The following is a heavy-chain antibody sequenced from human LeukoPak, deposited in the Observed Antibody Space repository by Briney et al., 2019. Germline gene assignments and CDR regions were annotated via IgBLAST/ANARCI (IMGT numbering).Heavy chain of an antibody. Sequence: GGSLRLSCAASGFTFSSYSMNWVRQAPGKGLECVSSISSSSSYIYYADSVKGRFTISRDNAKNSLYLQMNSLRAEDTAVYYCARAFQAEVYGMDVWGQGTTVTVSS. V-gene: IGHV3-21*01. CDR3: ARAFQAEVYGMDV. J-gene: IGHJ6*02. CDR2: ISSSSSYI. CDR1: GFTFSSYS.